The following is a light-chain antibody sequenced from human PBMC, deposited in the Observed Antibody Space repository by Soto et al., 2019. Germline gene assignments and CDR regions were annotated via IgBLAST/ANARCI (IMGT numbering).Light chain of an antibody. CDR1: QSLTPW. CDR2: DVS. V-gene: IGKV1-5*01. J-gene: IGKJ2*01. Sequence: DIQMTQSPSTLSASVGDRVTITCRASQSLTPWLAWYQQRPGEAPNLLIYDVSRLQSGVPSRFSGSGAGAEFTLTISSLQPDDFATYHCQQYKSSVHTFGQGTKVEIK. CDR3: QQYKSSVHT.